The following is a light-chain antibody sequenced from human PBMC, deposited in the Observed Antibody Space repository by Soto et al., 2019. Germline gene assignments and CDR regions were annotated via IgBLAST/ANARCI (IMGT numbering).Light chain of an antibody. J-gene: IGLJ1*01. V-gene: IGLV2-14*01. CDR2: DVS. CDR3: SSYTSTSTLYV. CDR1: SSDVGGYNY. Sequence: QSVLTQPASMSGSPGQSITISCTGTSSDVGGYNYVSWYQQHPGKGPKLMIYDVSNRPSGVSNRFSGYKSGYTASLTMSDLQAEDEADYYCSSYTSTSTLYVFGTGTKVTVL.